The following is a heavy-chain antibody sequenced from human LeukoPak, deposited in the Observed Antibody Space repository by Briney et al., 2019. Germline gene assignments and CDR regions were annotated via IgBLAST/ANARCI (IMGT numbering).Heavy chain of an antibody. D-gene: IGHD6-19*01. CDR2: ISAYNGNT. J-gene: IGHJ4*02. CDR3: ARVMGIIAVAGMGDY. CDR1: GYTFTSYG. Sequence: ASVKVSCKASGYTFTSYGISWVRQAPGQGLEWMGWISAYNGNTNYAQKLQGRVTMTTDTSTSTAYMELRSLRSDDTAVYYCARVMGIIAVAGMGDYWGQGTLVTVSS. V-gene: IGHV1-18*01.